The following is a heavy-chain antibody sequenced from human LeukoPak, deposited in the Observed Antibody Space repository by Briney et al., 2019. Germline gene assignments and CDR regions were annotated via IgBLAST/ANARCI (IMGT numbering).Heavy chain of an antibody. V-gene: IGHV3-74*01. CDR3: VRDFRSADY. CDR1: GFIFSFYC. CDR2: ICPDGTGI. Sequence: GGSLRLSCAASGFIFSFYCMHWVRQALGKGPMWVSRICPDGTGISYADSVKARFTTSRDNAKNTVYLQMNSLREEDTAVYYCVRDFRSADYGGQGTLVTVSS. J-gene: IGHJ4*02.